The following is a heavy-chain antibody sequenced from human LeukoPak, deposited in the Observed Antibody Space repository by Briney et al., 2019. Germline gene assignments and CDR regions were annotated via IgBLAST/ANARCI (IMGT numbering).Heavy chain of an antibody. Sequence: GGSLRLSCAASGNYWVHWVRQAPGKGLVWVSHINSDGSWTSYADSVKGRFTISKDNSKNTLYLQMNSLRAEDTAVYYCAREASGDAFDIWGQGTMVTVSS. D-gene: IGHD3-3*01. V-gene: IGHV3-74*01. CDR2: INSDGSWT. J-gene: IGHJ3*02. CDR1: GNYW. CDR3: AREASGDAFDI.